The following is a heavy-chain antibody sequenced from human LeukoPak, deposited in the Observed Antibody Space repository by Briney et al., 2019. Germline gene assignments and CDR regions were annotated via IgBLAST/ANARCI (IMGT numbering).Heavy chain of an antibody. CDR1: GFTVSSNS. J-gene: IGHJ3*02. V-gene: IGHV3-53*01. D-gene: IGHD6-19*01. CDR3: AKDLNSSGWYFDAFDI. Sequence: GGSLRLSCTVSGFTVSSNSMSWVRQAPGKGLEWVSFIYSDNTHYSDSVKGRFTISRDNSKNTLYLQMNSLRAEDTAVYYCAKDLNSSGWYFDAFDIWGQGTMVTVSS. CDR2: IYSDNT.